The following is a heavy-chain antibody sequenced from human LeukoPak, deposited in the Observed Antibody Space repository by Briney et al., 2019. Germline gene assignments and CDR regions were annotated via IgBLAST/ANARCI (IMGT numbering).Heavy chain of an antibody. CDR3: AKIGTIFGVVII. CDR1: GFTFSSYA. D-gene: IGHD3-3*01. J-gene: IGHJ4*02. CDR2: ISGSGGST. Sequence: GGSLRLSCAASGFTFSSYAMSWVRQAPGKGLEWVSAISGSGGSTYYADSVKGRFTISRDISKNTLYLQMNSLRAEDTAVYYCAKIGTIFGVVIIWGQGTLVTVSS. V-gene: IGHV3-23*01.